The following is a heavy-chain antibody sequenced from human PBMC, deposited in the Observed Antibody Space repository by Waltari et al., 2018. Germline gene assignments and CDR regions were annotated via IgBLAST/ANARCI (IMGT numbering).Heavy chain of an antibody. Sequence: QVQLVQSGAEVKKPGSSVKVSCKASGGTFSSYAISWVRRAPGQGLEWMGGISPIFGTANYAQKFQGRVTITTDESTSTAYMELSSLRSEDTAVYYCARGSSGWYYYFDYWGQGTLVTVSS. CDR3: ARGSSGWYYYFDY. CDR2: ISPIFGTA. J-gene: IGHJ4*02. D-gene: IGHD6-19*01. V-gene: IGHV1-69*05. CDR1: GGTFSSYA.